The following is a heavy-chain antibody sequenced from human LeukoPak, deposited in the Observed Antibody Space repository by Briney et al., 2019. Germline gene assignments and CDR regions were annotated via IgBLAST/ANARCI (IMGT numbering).Heavy chain of an antibody. V-gene: IGHV3-48*01. J-gene: IGHJ5*02. CDR2: ISISSSTI. Sequence: PGGSLRLSCAASGFDFITYSMNWARQAPGKGLEWISYISISSSTIYYADSVKGRFTFSRDNYRDTLYLQLNILTAEDTAIYYCAKEHDLWHEEGNWFDTWGQGVLVTVSS. CDR3: AKEHDLWHEEGNWFDT. CDR1: GFDFITYS. D-gene: IGHD3-3*01.